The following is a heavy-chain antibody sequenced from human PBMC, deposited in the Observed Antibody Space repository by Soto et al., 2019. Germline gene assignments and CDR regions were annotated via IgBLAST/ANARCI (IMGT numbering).Heavy chain of an antibody. CDR1: GFTFSSYG. Sequence: GGSLRLSCAASGFTFSSYGMHWVRQAPGKGLEWVAVIWYDGSNKCYADSVKGRFTISRDNSKNTLYLQMNSLRAEDTAVYYCARGGSGWSYYYYYYGMDVWGQGTTVT. V-gene: IGHV3-33*01. D-gene: IGHD6-19*01. CDR3: ARGGSGWSYYYYYYGMDV. J-gene: IGHJ6*02. CDR2: IWYDGSNK.